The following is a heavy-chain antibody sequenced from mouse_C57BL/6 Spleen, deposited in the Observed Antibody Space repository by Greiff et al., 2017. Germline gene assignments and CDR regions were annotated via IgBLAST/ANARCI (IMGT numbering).Heavy chain of an antibody. V-gene: IGHV5-6*01. J-gene: IGHJ3*01. CDR2: ISSGGSYT. Sequence: EVKVVESGGDLVKPGGSLKLSCAASGFTFSSYGMSWVRQTPDKRLEWVATISSGGSYTYYPDSVKGRFTISRDNAKNTLYLQMSSLKSEDTAMYYCASYDGRAWFAYWGQGTLVTVSA. CDR3: ASYDGRAWFAY. CDR1: GFTFSSYG. D-gene: IGHD2-12*01.